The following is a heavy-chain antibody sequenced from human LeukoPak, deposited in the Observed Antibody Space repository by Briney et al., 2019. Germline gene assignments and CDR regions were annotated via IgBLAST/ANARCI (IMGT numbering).Heavy chain of an antibody. CDR2: TYYRSKWYN. J-gene: IGHJ4*02. D-gene: IGHD6-19*01. CDR3: ARSPVAGTLLGRFDPFDY. V-gene: IGHV6-1*01. CDR1: GDSVSSNSAA. Sequence: SQTLPLTCAISGDSVSSNSAAWNWIRQSPSRGLEWLGRTYYRSKWYNDYAVSVKSRITINPDTSKNQFSLQLNSVTPEDTAVYYCARSPVAGTLLGRFDPFDYWGQGTLVTVSS.